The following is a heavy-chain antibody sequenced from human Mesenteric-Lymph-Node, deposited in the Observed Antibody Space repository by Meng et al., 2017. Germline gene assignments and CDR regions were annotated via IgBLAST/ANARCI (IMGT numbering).Heavy chain of an antibody. J-gene: IGHJ5*02. Sequence: ASVKVSCKASGYTFTSYDINWARQATGQGLEWMGWMNPNSGNTGYAQKLQGRVTMTTDTSTSTAYMELRSLRSDDTAVYYCARGGYSYEHNWFDPWGQGTLVTVSS. V-gene: IGHV1-8*01. CDR1: GYTFTSYD. CDR2: MNPNSGNT. CDR3: ARGGYSYEHNWFDP. D-gene: IGHD5-18*01.